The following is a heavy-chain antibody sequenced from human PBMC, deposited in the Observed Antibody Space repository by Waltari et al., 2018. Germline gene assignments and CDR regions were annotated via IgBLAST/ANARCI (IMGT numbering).Heavy chain of an antibody. D-gene: IGHD3-22*01. Sequence: KGLEWVGRIRSKANSYATVYAASVKGRFTISRDDSRDTAFLQMNSLKTEDTAVYYCTRPPYDSSAGAFDYWGQGTLVTVSS. CDR3: TRPPYDSSAGAFDY. J-gene: IGHJ4*02. CDR2: IRSKANSYAT. V-gene: IGHV3-73*01.